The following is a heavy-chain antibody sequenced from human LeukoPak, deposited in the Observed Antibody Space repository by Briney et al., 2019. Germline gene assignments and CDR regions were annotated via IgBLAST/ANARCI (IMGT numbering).Heavy chain of an antibody. CDR3: ARDQGTTVTSYSFDI. CDR1: GFTFNSYS. D-gene: IGHD4-17*01. Sequence: GGSLRLSCAASGFTFNSYSMFWVRQAPGKGLEWISYISSSSSTVYYADSVKGRFTISRDNAKNSLYLQMNSLRAEDTAVYYCARDQGTTVTSYSFDIWGQGTMVTVSS. CDR2: ISSSSSTV. V-gene: IGHV3-48*04. J-gene: IGHJ3*02.